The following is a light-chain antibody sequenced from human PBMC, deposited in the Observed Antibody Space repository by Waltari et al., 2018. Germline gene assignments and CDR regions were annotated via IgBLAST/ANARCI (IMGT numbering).Light chain of an antibody. J-gene: IGLJ3*02. CDR3: VAWDDSLSGPV. V-gene: IGLV1-47*01. CDR1: SSNIGNNY. CDR2: RSN. Sequence: QSVLTQPPSASGTPGQRVTISCSGSSSNIGNNYVYWSQQLPGTAPKPPILRSNQRPSGVPARFSGSKSGTSASLAISGLRSEDEADYYCVAWDDSLSGPVFGGGTKLTVL.